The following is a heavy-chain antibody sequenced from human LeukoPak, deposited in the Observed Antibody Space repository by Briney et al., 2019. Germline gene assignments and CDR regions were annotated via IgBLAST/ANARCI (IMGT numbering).Heavy chain of an antibody. J-gene: IGHJ3*02. D-gene: IGHD1-26*01. Sequence: GGSLRLSCAASGFTFTNYWMSWVRQAPGKGLELVANIKQDRSEKYYVDSVKGRFTISRDNAKNSLYVQMNSLRVEDTAVYYCARDLVGRRRGAFDIWGQGTMVTVSS. CDR1: GFTFTNYW. V-gene: IGHV3-7*03. CDR3: ARDLVGRRRGAFDI. CDR2: IKQDRSEK.